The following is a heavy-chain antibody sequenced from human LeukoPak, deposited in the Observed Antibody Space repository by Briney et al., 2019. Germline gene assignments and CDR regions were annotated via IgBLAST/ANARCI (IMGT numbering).Heavy chain of an antibody. V-gene: IGHV1-18*01. CDR2: ISAYNGNT. Sequence: ASVKVSCKASGYTFTSYGISRVRQAPGQGLEWMGWISAYNGNTNYAQKLQGRVTMTTDTSTSTAYMELRSLRSDDTAVYYCARDQQLVLRAYYYYGMDVWGQGTTVTVSS. J-gene: IGHJ6*02. D-gene: IGHD6-6*01. CDR1: GYTFTSYG. CDR3: ARDQQLVLRAYYYYGMDV.